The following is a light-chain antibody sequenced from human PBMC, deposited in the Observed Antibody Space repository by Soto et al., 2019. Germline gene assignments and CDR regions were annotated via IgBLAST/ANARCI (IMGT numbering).Light chain of an antibody. Sequence: EIVLTPSPPTLSLSPGESAALSCRVSQTISTYLAWYQQKPGQAPRLLIYDASTRATGIPARFSGSGSGTDFPLTISYLEPEDFAVYYCLQRSDWPITFGQGTRLEI. J-gene: IGKJ5*01. CDR3: LQRSDWPIT. CDR1: QTISTY. CDR2: DAS. V-gene: IGKV3-11*01.